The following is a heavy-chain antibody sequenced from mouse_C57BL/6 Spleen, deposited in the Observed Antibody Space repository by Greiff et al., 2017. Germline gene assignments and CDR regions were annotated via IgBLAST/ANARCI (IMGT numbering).Heavy chain of an antibody. CDR3: ARLQTYLSGFAY. CDR1: GYTFTSYW. J-gene: IGHJ3*01. CDR2: INPSNGGT. V-gene: IGHV1-53*01. Sequence: QVQLQQSGTELVKPGASVKLSCKASGYTFTSYWMHWVKQRPGQGLEWIGNINPSNGGTNYNEKFKSKATLTVDKSSSTAYMQLSILTSEDAAVYYCARLQTYLSGFAYWGQGTLVTVSA.